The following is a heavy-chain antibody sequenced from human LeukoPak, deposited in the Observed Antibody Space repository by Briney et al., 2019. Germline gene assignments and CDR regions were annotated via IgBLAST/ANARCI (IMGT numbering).Heavy chain of an antibody. CDR1: GFTFSSYW. CDR3: AKDRVWGYASNFDY. CDR2: ISGGDTT. V-gene: IGHV3-23*01. D-gene: IGHD3-16*01. Sequence: GGSLRLSCAASGFTFSSYWMSWVRQAPGKGLEWVSFISGGDTTFYADSVKGRFTLSRDNSKNTLYLQMNSLRAEDTAVYFCAKDRVWGYASNFDYWGQGTLVAVS. J-gene: IGHJ4*02.